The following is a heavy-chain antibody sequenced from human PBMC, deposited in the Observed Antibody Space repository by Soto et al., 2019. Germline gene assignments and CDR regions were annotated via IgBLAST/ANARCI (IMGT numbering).Heavy chain of an antibody. CDR3: ATVGYDSAY. V-gene: IGHV1-69*02. Sequence: QVQLVQSGAEVKKPGSSVKVSCKSSGGTFRSYSINWVRQAPGQGLEWMGRIIPFLGIANYAQRFHDRVTISADTSTSTAYMELSSLRSDDTAVFYCATVGYDSAYWGQGTLVTVSS. CDR1: GGTFRSYS. D-gene: IGHD5-12*01. CDR2: IIPFLGIA. J-gene: IGHJ4*02.